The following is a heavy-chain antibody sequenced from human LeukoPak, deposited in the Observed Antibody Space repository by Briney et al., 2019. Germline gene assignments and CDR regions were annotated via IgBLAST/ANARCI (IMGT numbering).Heavy chain of an antibody. J-gene: IGHJ3*02. D-gene: IGHD6-13*01. V-gene: IGHV3-23*01. CDR2: ISESGRK. Sequence: GGSLRLSCAASGFTFSRYVMSWVRQAPGKGPKCVSDISESGRKYHGDSVKGRFTISRDNSKNTLYLQMNSLRAEDTAVYYCASAGYTSSSGRAFDIWGQGTMVTVSS. CDR1: GFTFSRYV. CDR3: ASAGYTSSSGRAFDI.